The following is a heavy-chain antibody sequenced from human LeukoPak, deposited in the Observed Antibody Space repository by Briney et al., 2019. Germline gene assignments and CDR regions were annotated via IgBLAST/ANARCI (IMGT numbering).Heavy chain of an antibody. J-gene: IGHJ4*02. Sequence: GGSLRLSCAASGFTFSSYAMSWVRQAPGKGLEWVSAISGSGGSTYYADSVKGRFTISRDNAKNSLYLQMNSLRAEDTAVYYCARDLDGDYAYWGQGTLVTVSS. V-gene: IGHV3-23*01. CDR2: ISGSGGST. D-gene: IGHD4-17*01. CDR1: GFTFSSYA. CDR3: ARDLDGDYAY.